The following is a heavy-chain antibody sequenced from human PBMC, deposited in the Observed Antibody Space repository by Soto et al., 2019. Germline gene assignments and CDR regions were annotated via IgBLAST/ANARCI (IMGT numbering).Heavy chain of an antibody. V-gene: IGHV4-59*08. CDR3: ARHLYSGYDLSLFDY. CDR2: IYYSGST. CDR1: GGSISSYY. D-gene: IGHD5-12*01. J-gene: IGHJ4*02. Sequence: PSETLSLTCTVSGGSISSYYWSWTRQPPGKGLEWIGYIYYSGSTNYNPSLKSRVTISVDTSKNQFSLKLSSVTAADTAVYYCARHLYSGYDLSLFDYWGQGTLVTVSS.